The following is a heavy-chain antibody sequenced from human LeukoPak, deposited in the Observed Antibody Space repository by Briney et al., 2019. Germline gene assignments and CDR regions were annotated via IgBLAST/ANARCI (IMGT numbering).Heavy chain of an antibody. D-gene: IGHD5/OR15-5a*01. J-gene: IGHJ4*02. CDR1: GFTFSRYA. Sequence: GGSLRLSCEASGFTFSRYAMHWVRQAPGKGLEWVAIIWYDGTNENYADSVKGRLIISRDDSKNMVYLQMNSLRVEDTAVYYCAKDDAYSVSHLDHWGLGTRVTVS. CDR3: AKDDAYSVSHLDH. CDR2: IWYDGTNE. V-gene: IGHV3-33*06.